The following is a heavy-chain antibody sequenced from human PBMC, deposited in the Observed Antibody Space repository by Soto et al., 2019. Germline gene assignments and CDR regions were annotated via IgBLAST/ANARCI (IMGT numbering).Heavy chain of an antibody. CDR2: IYYSGST. CDR3: ARRGYYAISAFDI. CDR1: GGSISSSSYY. J-gene: IGHJ3*02. D-gene: IGHD2-8*01. V-gene: IGHV4-39*01. Sequence: SETLSLTCTVSGGSISSSSYYWGWIRQPPGKGLEWIGSIYYSGSTYYNPSLKSRVTISVDTSKNQFSLKLSSVTAADTAVYYCARRGYYAISAFDIWGRGTMVTVS.